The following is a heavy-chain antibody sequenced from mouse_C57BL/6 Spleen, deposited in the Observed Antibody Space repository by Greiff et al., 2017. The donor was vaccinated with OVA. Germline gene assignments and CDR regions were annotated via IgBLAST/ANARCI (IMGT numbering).Heavy chain of an antibody. V-gene: IGHV1-78*01. CDR3: ARYGSYFDD. CDR1: GYTFTDHT. D-gene: IGHD1-1*01. Sequence: VKVVESDAELVKPGASVKISCKVSGYTFTDHTIHWMKQRPEQGLDWIGYIYPRDGSTKYTEKFKGKATLTADKSSSTAYMQLNSLTSEDAAVYFGARYGSYFDDWGQGTTLTVSS. J-gene: IGHJ2*01. CDR2: IYPRDGST.